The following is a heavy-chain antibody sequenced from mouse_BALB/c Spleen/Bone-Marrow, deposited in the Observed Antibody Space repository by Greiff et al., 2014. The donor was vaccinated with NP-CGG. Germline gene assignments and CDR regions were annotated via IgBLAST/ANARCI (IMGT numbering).Heavy chain of an antibody. CDR3: ARSHFYGNYFDY. V-gene: IGHV5-17*02. D-gene: IGHD1-1*02. CDR1: GFTFSNFG. CDR2: VSTGSTII. J-gene: IGHJ2*01. Sequence: RVESGGGLVQPGGSRKLSCAASGFTFSNFGMHWFRQSPEKGLEWVAFVSTGSTIIYYADTVKGRFTISRDNPENTLFLQMTSLRSEDTAIYYCARSHFYGNYFDYWGQGTTLTVSS.